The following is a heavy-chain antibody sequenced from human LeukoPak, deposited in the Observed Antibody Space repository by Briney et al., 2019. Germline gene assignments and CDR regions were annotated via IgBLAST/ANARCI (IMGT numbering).Heavy chain of an antibody. CDR3: ASGIRERGFDY. J-gene: IGHJ4*02. CDR2: ISNSGSTI. V-gene: IGHV3-11*04. D-gene: IGHD1-1*01. CDR1: GFTFSDYY. Sequence: GGSLRPSCAASGFTFSDYYMSWIRQAPGKGLEWISYISNSGSTIYYADSVKGRFTISRDNAKNSLYLQMNSLRAEDTALYFCASGIRERGFDYWGQGTLVTVSS.